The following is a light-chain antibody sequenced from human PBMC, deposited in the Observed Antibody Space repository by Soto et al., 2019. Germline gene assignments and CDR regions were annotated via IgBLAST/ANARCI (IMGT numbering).Light chain of an antibody. J-gene: IGKJ5*01. Sequence: DVEMTQSPSSLSASVGDRVTITCQASRHISRYIYWYQKKPGRAPNLLIYGASNLETGVPSRFSGSGSGTDFTFTITSLQPEDIATYYCQQYSEFPPAFGQVTRLEN. CDR1: RHISRY. CDR3: QQYSEFPPA. CDR2: GAS. V-gene: IGKV1-33*01.